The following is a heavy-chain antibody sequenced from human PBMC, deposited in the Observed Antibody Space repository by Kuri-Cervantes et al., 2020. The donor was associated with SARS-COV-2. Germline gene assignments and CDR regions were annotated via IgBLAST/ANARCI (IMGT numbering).Heavy chain of an antibody. CDR2: INHIGTA. CDR1: GGPLIGYY. J-gene: IGHJ6*02. CDR3: ARGDVVVVDDTSDYYGMDV. V-gene: IGHV4-34*01. D-gene: IGHD2-15*01. Sequence: SETLSLTCDVLGGPLIGYYWNWVRRPPGKGLEWIGGINHIGTADDNPSLRGRVTMSVDTSRNQFSLKLSSVTAADTAVYYCARGDVVVVDDTSDYYGMDVWGQGTTVTVSS.